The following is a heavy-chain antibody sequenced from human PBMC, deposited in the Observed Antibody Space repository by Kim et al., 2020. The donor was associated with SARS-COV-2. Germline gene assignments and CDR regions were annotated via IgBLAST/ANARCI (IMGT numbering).Heavy chain of an antibody. V-gene: IGHV3-21*01. D-gene: IGHD1-26*01. CDR3: ARGGDCSRTTRHFYY. Sequence: GGSLRLSCAASGFAFGTHSMNWVRQAPGKGLEWVSSIGGASNYIYYADSVKGRFTISRDTAKNSLYLLMTSLRTEDTAVYYCARGGDCSRTTRHFYY. CDR1: GFAFGTHS. J-gene: IGHJ6*01. CDR2: IGGASNYI.